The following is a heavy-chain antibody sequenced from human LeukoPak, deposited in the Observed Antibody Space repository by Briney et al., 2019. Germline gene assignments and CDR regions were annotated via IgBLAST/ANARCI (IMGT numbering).Heavy chain of an antibody. CDR1: GGSISSGNHF. CDR3: ARGLEHGDHYY. CDR2: TSYSGRA. Sequence: PSETLSLTCTVSGGSISSGNHFWSWIRQHPGKGLEWIGYTSYSGRADYSPSLKSRVTISVDTSKNQLSLKLRSVTAADTAVYYCARGLEHGDHYYWGQGTLVTVSS. J-gene: IGHJ4*02. D-gene: IGHD4-17*01. V-gene: IGHV4-31*03.